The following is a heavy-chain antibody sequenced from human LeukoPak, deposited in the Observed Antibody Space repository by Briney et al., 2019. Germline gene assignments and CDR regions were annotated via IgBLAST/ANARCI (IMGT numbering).Heavy chain of an antibody. J-gene: IGHJ4*02. V-gene: IGHV3-21*01. CDR1: GFTFNNYA. CDR2: ISGDNTDT. CDR3: ARDPDDIVVVPAAMSYFDY. Sequence: GGSLRLSCVASGFTFNNYAMTWVRQAPGKGLEWVSAISGDNTDTFYADSVKGRFTISRDNAKNSLYLQMNSLRAEDTAVYYCARDPDDIVVVPAAMSYFDYWGQGTLVTVSS. D-gene: IGHD2-2*01.